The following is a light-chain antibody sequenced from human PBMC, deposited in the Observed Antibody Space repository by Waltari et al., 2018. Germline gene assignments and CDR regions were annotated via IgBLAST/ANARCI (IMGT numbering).Light chain of an antibody. CDR3: QQYGSSLPMYT. CDR1: QSVSSSY. CDR2: GAS. V-gene: IGKV3-20*01. Sequence: EIVLTQSPGTLSLSPGERATLSCRASQSVSSSYLAWYQQKPGQAPRLLLYGASSRATGIPDRFSGSGSETDFTLTISRLEPEDFAVYYCQQYGSSLPMYTFGQGTKLEIK. J-gene: IGKJ2*01.